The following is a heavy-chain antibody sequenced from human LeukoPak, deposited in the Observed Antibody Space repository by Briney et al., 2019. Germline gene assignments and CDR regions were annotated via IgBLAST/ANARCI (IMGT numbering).Heavy chain of an antibody. Sequence: GGSLRLSCAASGFTFSSYGMHWVRQAPGKGLEWVAFIRYDGSNKYYADSVKGRFTISRDNSKNTLYLQMNSLRAEDTAVYYCAKSFTMVRGVIGAFDIWGQGTMVTVSS. D-gene: IGHD3-10*01. CDR2: IRYDGSNK. J-gene: IGHJ3*02. CDR1: GFTFSSYG. V-gene: IGHV3-30*02. CDR3: AKSFTMVRGVIGAFDI.